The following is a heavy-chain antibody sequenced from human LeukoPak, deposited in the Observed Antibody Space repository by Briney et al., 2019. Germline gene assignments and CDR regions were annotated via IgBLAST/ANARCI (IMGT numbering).Heavy chain of an antibody. CDR2: IYSGGST. CDR1: GLTVSSNY. D-gene: IGHD4/OR15-4a*01. V-gene: IGHV3-53*01. J-gene: IGHJ4*02. CDR3: ASNYGGFDY. Sequence: PGGSLRLSCAASGLTVSSNYMSWVRQAPGKGREWVSVIYSGGSTYYPDSIQGRFTISRDNSKSTLYLQMHSLRPEDTAVYYCASNYGGFDYWGQGTLVTVSS.